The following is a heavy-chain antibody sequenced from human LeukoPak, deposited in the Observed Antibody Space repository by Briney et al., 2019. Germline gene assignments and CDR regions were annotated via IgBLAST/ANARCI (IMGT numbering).Heavy chain of an antibody. V-gene: IGHV3-11*04. CDR2: ISSGGSTI. J-gene: IGHJ4*02. CDR1: GFTFSDYY. CDR3: VAYCSSTSCPSFDC. Sequence: GGSLRLSCAASGFTFSDYYMSWIRQAPGKGLEWISYISSGGSTIYYAESVKGRFTISRDDAKNSLSLQMNSLRAEDTAVYYCVAYCSSTSCPSFDCWGQGTLVTVSS. D-gene: IGHD2-2*01.